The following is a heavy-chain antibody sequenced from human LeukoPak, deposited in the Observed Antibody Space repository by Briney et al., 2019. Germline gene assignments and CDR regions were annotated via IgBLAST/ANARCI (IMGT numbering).Heavy chain of an antibody. D-gene: IGHD5-12*01. CDR1: GGPISSYY. CDR3: ARGGLYSGYDYDFDY. V-gene: IGHV4-4*07. Sequence: KPSETLSLTCTASGGPISSYYWSWIRQPAGKGLEWIGRIYTNGSTNYNPSPKKGVTMTFGTTKNQFSLKQSSMTAADAAAYYCARGGLYSGYDYDFDYWGQGTLVTVSS. CDR2: IYTNGST. J-gene: IGHJ4*02.